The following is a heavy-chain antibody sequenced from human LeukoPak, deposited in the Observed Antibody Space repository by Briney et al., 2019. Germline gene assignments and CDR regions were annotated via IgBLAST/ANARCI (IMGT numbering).Heavy chain of an antibody. CDR2: IYSVGST. CDR1: GFTVSSNY. CDR3: ARGSLYSGIGY. D-gene: IGHD3-10*01. V-gene: IGHV3-66*01. Sequence: GSLRLSCAASGFTVSSNYMSWVRQAPGKGLDWVSVIYSVGSTYYADSVKGRFTISRDNSMNMLYLQMNSLRAEDTAVYYCARGSLYSGIGYWGQGTLVTVSS. J-gene: IGHJ4*02.